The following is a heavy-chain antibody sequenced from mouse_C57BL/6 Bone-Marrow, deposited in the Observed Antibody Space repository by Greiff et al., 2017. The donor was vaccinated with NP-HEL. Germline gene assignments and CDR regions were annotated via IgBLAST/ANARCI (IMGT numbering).Heavy chain of an antibody. Sequence: EVQLVESGGDLVKPGGSLKLSCAASGFTFSSYGMSWVRQTPDKRLEWVATISSGGSYTYYPDSVKGRFTISRDNAKNTLYLQMSSLKSEDTAMYYCAIHFAYGYDDFDYWGQGTTLTVSS. V-gene: IGHV5-6*01. J-gene: IGHJ2*01. CDR3: AIHFAYGYDDFDY. CDR1: GFTFSSYG. CDR2: ISSGGSYT. D-gene: IGHD2-2*01.